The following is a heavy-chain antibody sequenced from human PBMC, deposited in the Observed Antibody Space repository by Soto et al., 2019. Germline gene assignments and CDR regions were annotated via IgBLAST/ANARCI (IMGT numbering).Heavy chain of an antibody. CDR2: IYYNGNT. CDR3: FREIRSVSSWFYT. V-gene: IGHV4-30-4*01. Sequence: SETLSLTCTVSGGSVSSDDYYWSWIRQPPGKGLEWIGYIYYNGNTYYNPSLKGRVSVSLDTSKNQFSLKVNSVTAADTAVYYCFREIRSVSSWFYTCGPGTLVTVSS. CDR1: GGSVSSDDYY. J-gene: IGHJ5*02.